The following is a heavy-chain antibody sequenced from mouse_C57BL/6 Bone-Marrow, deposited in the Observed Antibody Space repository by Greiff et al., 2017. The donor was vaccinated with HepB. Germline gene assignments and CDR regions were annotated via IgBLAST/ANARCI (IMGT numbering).Heavy chain of an antibody. CDR2: INYDGSST. Sequence: EVKLMESEGGLVQPGSSMKLSCTASGFTFSDYYMAWVRQVPEKGLEWVANINYDGSSTYYLDSLKSRFIISRDNAKNILYLQMSSLKSEDTATYYCARVSSSYAMDYWGQGTSVTVSS. V-gene: IGHV5-16*01. CDR3: ARVSSSYAMDY. CDR1: GFTFSDYY. J-gene: IGHJ4*01. D-gene: IGHD1-1*01.